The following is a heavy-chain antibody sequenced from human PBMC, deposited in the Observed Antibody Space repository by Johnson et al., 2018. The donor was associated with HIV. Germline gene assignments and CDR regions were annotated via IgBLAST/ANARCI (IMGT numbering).Heavy chain of an antibody. CDR1: GFTFSDYY. CDR2: ISSSGSI. D-gene: IGHD4-23*01. J-gene: IGHJ3*02. Sequence: QVQLVESGGGLVKPGGSLRLSCAASGFTFSDYYMSWIRQAPGKGLEWVSYISSSGSIDYADSLKGRFTISRDNAKNSLYLQMNSLRAEDTALYYCAKGRGSYGGAFDIWGQGTMVTVSS. CDR3: AKGRGSYGGAFDI. V-gene: IGHV3-11*01.